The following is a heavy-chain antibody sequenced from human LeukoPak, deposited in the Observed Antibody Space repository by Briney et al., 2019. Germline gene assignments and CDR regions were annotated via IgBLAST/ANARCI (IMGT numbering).Heavy chain of an antibody. D-gene: IGHD3-10*01. CDR2: ISWNSGSI. CDR1: GFTFDDYA. Sequence: SLRLSCAASGFTFDDYAMHWVRQAPGKGLEWVSGISWNSGSIGYADSVKGRFTISRDNAKNSLYLQMNSLRAEDTALYYCATAIRGVIDYWGQGTLVTVSS. CDR3: ATAIRGVIDY. V-gene: IGHV3-9*01. J-gene: IGHJ4*02.